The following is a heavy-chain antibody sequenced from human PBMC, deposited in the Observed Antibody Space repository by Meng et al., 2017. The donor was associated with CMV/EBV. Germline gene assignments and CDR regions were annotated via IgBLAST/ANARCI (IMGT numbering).Heavy chain of an antibody. J-gene: IGHJ4*02. CDR3: AKDLKRGYSGYDQY. Sequence: GESLKISCAASGFTFSSYGMHWVRQAPGKGLEWVSFIRYDGSNKYYADSVKGLFTISRDNSNNTLYLPMNSLRAEDTAVYYCAKDLKRGYSGYDQYWGQGTLVTVSS. D-gene: IGHD5-12*01. V-gene: IGHV3-30*02. CDR1: GFTFSSYG. CDR2: IRYDGSNK.